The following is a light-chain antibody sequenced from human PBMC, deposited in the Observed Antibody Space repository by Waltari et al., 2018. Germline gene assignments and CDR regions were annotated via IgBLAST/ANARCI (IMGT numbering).Light chain of an antibody. CDR1: SSDVDAYNY. CDR3: SSFTTTNSWV. V-gene: IGLV2-14*03. J-gene: IGLJ3*02. CDR2: DVN. Sequence: HSALAQPASVSGSPGQSISTSCTGTSSDVDAYNYVSWYQQHPGKAPRLMIYDVNNRPSGVSNRFSGSKSGNTASLTISGLQAEDEADYYCSSFTTTNSWVFGGGTKLTVL.